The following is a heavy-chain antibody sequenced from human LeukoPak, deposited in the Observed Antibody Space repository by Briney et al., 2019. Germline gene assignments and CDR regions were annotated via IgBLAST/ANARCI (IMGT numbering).Heavy chain of an antibody. D-gene: IGHD3-3*01. CDR1: GGSISSGSYY. CDR2: IYTSGST. CDR3: ASTASYYDFWSGHYFDY. J-gene: IGHJ4*02. V-gene: IGHV4-61*02. Sequence: SQTLSLTCTVSGGSISSGSYYWSWIRQPAGKGLEWIGRIYTSGSTNYNPSLKSRVTISVGTSKNQFSLKLSSVTAADTAVYYCASTASYYDFWSGHYFDYWGQGTLVTVSS.